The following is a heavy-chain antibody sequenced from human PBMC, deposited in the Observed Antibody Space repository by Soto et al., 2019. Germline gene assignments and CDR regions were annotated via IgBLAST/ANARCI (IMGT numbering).Heavy chain of an antibody. CDR3: AREAV. J-gene: IGHJ6*02. CDR1: GFTFSGYW. CDR2: IKQDGSEQ. Sequence: VQLVESGGGLVQPGGSLRLSCAASGFTFSGYWMSWVRQAPGKGLEWVANIKQDGSEQFYVDSVKGRFTISRDNAKNSLYLQMNSLRAEYTAVYYCAREAVWGQGTTVTVSS. V-gene: IGHV3-7*05.